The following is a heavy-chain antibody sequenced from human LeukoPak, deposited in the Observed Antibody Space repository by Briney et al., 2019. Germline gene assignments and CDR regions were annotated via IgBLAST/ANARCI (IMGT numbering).Heavy chain of an antibody. CDR2: IKEDGSQK. CDR1: GFTFSTSW. CDR3: ARDRWSMRVVVIAGSDDMFDT. V-gene: IGHV3-7*01. D-gene: IGHD3-22*01. Sequence: AGGSLRLSCAASGFTFSTSWMNWVRQAPGKGLEWVANIKEDGSQKYYVDSVKGRFTISRDNAKNSLYLQMDSLRAEDTAVYYCARDRWSMRVVVIAGSDDMFDTWGQGTMVTVSA. J-gene: IGHJ3*02.